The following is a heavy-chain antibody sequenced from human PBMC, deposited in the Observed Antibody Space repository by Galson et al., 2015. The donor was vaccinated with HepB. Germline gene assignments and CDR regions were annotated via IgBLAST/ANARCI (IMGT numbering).Heavy chain of an antibody. V-gene: IGHV3-48*02. J-gene: IGHJ2*01. CDR2: ISTTGTTI. CDR3: VRVAVDTTIFRGYWYFDL. CDR1: GFTCSCYT. Sequence: SLRTSCAASGFTCSCYTINWVRQAPGKKMEWVSYISTTGTTIHYADSVKGRFTIPRDNAENSVFLQMDSLRDEDTAVYYCVRVAVDTTIFRGYWYFDLWGRGTLVTVSS. D-gene: IGHD5-18*01.